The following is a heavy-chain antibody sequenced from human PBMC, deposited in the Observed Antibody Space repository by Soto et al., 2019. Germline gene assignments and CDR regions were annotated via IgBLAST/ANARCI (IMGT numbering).Heavy chain of an antibody. CDR1: GFTFSNYA. CDR3: AKSFAWGQSSSWYFFDY. Sequence: EVQLLESGGGLVQPGGSLRLSCAASGFTFSNYAMNWVRQAPGKGLEWVSVISGGGDTTYYADSVQGRFTISRDNSKNTLELEMNRRRAEDTAIYYCAKSFAWGQSSSWYFFDYWGQGTLVTVSS. D-gene: IGHD6-13*01. J-gene: IGHJ4*02. CDR2: ISGGGDTT. V-gene: IGHV3-23*01.